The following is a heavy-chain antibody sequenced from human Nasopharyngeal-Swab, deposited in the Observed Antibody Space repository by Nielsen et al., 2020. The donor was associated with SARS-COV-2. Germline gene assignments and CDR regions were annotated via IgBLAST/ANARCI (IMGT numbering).Heavy chain of an antibody. CDR2: ISSSSSFI. V-gene: IGHV3-21*01. J-gene: IGHJ4*02. Sequence: GGSLRLSCAASGFTFSSYSMNWVRQAPGKGLEWVSSISSSSSFIYYEDSVKGRFTISRDNAKNSLFLQMNSLRDEDTAVYYCARNLYGDYAIDYWGRGTLVTVSS. CDR3: ARNLYGDYAIDY. CDR1: GFTFSSYS. D-gene: IGHD4-17*01.